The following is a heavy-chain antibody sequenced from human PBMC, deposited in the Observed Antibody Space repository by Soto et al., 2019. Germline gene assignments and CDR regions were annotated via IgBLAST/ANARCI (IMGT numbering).Heavy chain of an antibody. D-gene: IGHD2-15*01. J-gene: IGHJ4*02. CDR1: GYTFTSYG. CDR2: ISAYNGNT. V-gene: IGHV1-18*01. Sequence: ASVKVSCKASGYTFTSYGISWVRQAPGQGLEWMGWISAYNGNTNYAQKLQGRVTMTTDTSTSTAYMELRSLRSDDTAVYYGASAATLGYCSGGSCYPSFVWGQGTLVTVSS. CDR3: ASAATLGYCSGGSCYPSFV.